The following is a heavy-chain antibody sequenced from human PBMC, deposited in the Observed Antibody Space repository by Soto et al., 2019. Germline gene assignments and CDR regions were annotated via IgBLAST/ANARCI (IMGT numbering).Heavy chain of an antibody. CDR2: IIPILGIA. CDR3: ATYYYGSGSYYNSDY. V-gene: IGHV1-69*02. CDR1: GGTFSSYT. Sequence: ASVKVSCKASGGTFSSYTISWVRQAPGQGLEWMGRIIPILGIANYAQKFQGRVTITADKSTSTAYMELSSLRSEDTAVYYCATYYYGSGSYYNSDYWGQGTLVTVSS. J-gene: IGHJ4*02. D-gene: IGHD3-10*01.